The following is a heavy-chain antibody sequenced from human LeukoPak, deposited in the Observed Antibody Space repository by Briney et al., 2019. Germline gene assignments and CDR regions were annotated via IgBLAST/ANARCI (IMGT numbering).Heavy chain of an antibody. Sequence: ASVKVSCKASGYTFTSYYMHWVRQAPGEGLEWMGIINPSGGSTSYAQKFQGRVTMTRDMSRSTVYMELSSLRSEDTAVYYCARVAAEVVGLPGAIGFGWLRRDYYYMDVWGKGTTVTVSS. V-gene: IGHV1-46*01. CDR2: INPSGGST. CDR1: GYTFTSYY. D-gene: IGHD2-2*02. J-gene: IGHJ6*03. CDR3: ARVAAEVVGLPGAIGFGWLRRDYYYMDV.